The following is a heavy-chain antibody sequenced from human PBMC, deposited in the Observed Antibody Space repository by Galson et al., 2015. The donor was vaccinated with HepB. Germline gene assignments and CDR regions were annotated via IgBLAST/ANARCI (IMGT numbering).Heavy chain of an antibody. J-gene: IGHJ4*02. V-gene: IGHV3-49*04. Sequence: SLRLSCAASGFTFSSYSMNWVCQAPGKGLEWVGFIRSKAYGGTTEYAASVKGRFTISRDDSKSIAYLQMNSLKTEDTAVYYCTRLLPYYYDSSGYYYKEYYFDYWGQGTLVTVSS. CDR1: GFTFSSYS. CDR2: IRSKAYGGTT. D-gene: IGHD3-22*01. CDR3: TRLLPYYYDSSGYYYKEYYFDY.